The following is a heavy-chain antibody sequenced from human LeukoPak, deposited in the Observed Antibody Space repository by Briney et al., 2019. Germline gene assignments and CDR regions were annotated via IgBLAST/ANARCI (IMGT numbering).Heavy chain of an antibody. Sequence: GESLKISCKGSGYSFTSYWIGWVRQMPGKGLEWMGIIYPGDSDTRYSPSFQGQVTISADKSISTAYLQWSSLKASDTAMYYCARLVRFGQDYGDYEGDFDYWGQGTPVTVSS. CDR3: ARLVRFGQDYGDYEGDFDY. CDR2: IYPGDSDT. D-gene: IGHD4-17*01. V-gene: IGHV5-51*01. J-gene: IGHJ4*02. CDR1: GYSFTSYW.